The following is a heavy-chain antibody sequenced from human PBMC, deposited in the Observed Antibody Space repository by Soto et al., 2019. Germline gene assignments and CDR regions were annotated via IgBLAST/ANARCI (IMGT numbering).Heavy chain of an antibody. CDR3: AHKKITMVRGVITPPFDY. CDR2: IYWDDDK. CDR1: GFSLSPSGVG. J-gene: IGHJ4*02. Sequence: QITLKESGPTLVKPTQTLTLTCTFSGFSLSPSGVGVGWIRQPPGKALEWLALIYWDDDKRYSPSLKSRLTITKDTSKNQVVLTMTNMDPVDTATYYCAHKKITMVRGVITPPFDYWGQGTLVTVSS. V-gene: IGHV2-5*02. D-gene: IGHD3-10*01.